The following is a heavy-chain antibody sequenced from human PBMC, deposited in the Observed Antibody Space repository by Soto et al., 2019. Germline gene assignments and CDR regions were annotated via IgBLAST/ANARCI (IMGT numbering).Heavy chain of an antibody. Sequence: QVQLVQSGAEVMKPGASVKVSCKASGYTFTSYGISWVRQAPGQGLEWMGWISAYNGNTNYAQKLQGRVTMTTDTATSTDYMELRSMRSDDTAVYYCARCREVAVAGTVGWFDPWGQGTLVTVSS. V-gene: IGHV1-18*01. J-gene: IGHJ5*02. D-gene: IGHD6-19*01. CDR3: ARCREVAVAGTVGWFDP. CDR1: GYTFTSYG. CDR2: ISAYNGNT.